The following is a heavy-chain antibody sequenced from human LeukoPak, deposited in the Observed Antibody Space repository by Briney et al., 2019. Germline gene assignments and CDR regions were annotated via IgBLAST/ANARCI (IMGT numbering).Heavy chain of an antibody. J-gene: IGHJ4*02. CDR3: ARERLYGASALDY. D-gene: IGHD4-17*01. V-gene: IGHV3-21*01. CDR1: GITFSSYS. CDR2: ISSSSNYI. Sequence: GGSLRLSCAGSGITFSSYSMNWVRQAPGKGLEWVSSISSSSNYIYYADSVKGRFTISRDNAKNSLYLQMNSLRAEDTAVYYCARERLYGASALDYWGQGTLVTVSS.